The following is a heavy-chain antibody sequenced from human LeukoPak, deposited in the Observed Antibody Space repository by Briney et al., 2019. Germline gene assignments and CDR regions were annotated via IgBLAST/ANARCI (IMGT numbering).Heavy chain of an antibody. D-gene: IGHD3-3*01. CDR3: ARGRKYGRFLDWDFDY. CDR1: GYTFTSYD. Sequence: GASVKVSCKASGYTFTSYDINWVRQATGQGLEWMGWMNPNSGNTGYAQKFQGRVTITGNTSISTAYMELSSLRSEDTAVYYCARGRKYGRFLDWDFDYWGQGTLVTVSS. CDR2: MNPNSGNT. J-gene: IGHJ4*02. V-gene: IGHV1-8*03.